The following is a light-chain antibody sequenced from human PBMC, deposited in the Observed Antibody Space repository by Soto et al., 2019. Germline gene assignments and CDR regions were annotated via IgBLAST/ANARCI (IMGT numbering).Light chain of an antibody. Sequence: QSVLTQPPSASGTPGQGVTISCSGSSSNIGTNTVNWYKQLPGTAPKLLIYSNDLRPSGVPDRFSGSKSGTSASLAISGLQSEDEADYYCEAWDDSLYGAVFGGGTKVTVL. CDR2: SND. CDR3: EAWDDSLYGAV. J-gene: IGLJ2*01. CDR1: SSNIGTNT. V-gene: IGLV1-44*01.